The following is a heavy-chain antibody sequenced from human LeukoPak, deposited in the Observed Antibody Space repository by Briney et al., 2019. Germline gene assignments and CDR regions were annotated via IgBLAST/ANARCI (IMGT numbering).Heavy chain of an antibody. V-gene: IGHV3-23*01. D-gene: IGHD3-22*01. CDR3: AKGRSYYDSSGYYVRQPYYYYYGMDV. CDR2: ISGSGGST. CDR1: GFTFSSYA. Sequence: GGSLRLSCAASGFTFSSYAMSWVRQAPGKGLEWVSAISGSGGSTYYADSVKGRFTISRDNSKNTLYLQMNSLRAEDTAVYYCAKGRSYYDSSGYYVRQPYYYYYGMDVWGQGTTVTVSS. J-gene: IGHJ6*02.